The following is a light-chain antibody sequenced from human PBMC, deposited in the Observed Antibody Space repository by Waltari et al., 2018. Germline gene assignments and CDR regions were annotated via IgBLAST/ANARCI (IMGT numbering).Light chain of an antibody. CDR3: SSYTSSSTNV. Sequence: QSALTQPASVSGSPGQSITISCPGTSRDVGGYNFVSWYQQHPGKVPKLMIFDVSNRPSGVSNRFSGSKSGNTASLTISGLQAEDEADYYCSSYTSSSTNVFGSGTKVTVL. CDR2: DVS. J-gene: IGLJ6*01. CDR1: SRDVGGYNF. V-gene: IGLV2-14*03.